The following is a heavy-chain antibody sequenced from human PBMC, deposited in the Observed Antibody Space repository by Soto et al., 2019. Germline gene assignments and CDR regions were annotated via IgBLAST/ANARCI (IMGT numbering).Heavy chain of an antibody. CDR1: GYTLTSYG. J-gene: IGHJ4*02. CDR3: ARDGPGYYYDSSGYGNDY. V-gene: IGHV1-18*01. CDR2: ISAYNGNT. Sequence: ASVKVSCKASGYTLTSYGISWVRQAPGQGLEWMGWISAYNGNTNYAQKLQGRVTMTTDTSTSTAYMELRSLRSDDTAVYYCARDGPGYYYDSSGYGNDYWGQGTLVTVS. D-gene: IGHD3-22*01.